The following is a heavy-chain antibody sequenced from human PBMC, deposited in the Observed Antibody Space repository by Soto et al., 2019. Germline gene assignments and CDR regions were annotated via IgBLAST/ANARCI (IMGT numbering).Heavy chain of an antibody. CDR2: INWDGGST. CDR1: GFTFDDYS. CDR3: ARLYSSSYFYFDY. D-gene: IGHD6-13*01. V-gene: IGHV3-20*04. J-gene: IGHJ4*02. Sequence: EVQLVESGGRVVRPGGSLRLSCAASGFTFDDYSMTWVRQTPGKGLEWVSDINWDGGSTGYADSVRGRFTISRDNAKNSLYLQMNSLSAEDTALYYCARLYSSSYFYFDYWGQGTLVTVSS.